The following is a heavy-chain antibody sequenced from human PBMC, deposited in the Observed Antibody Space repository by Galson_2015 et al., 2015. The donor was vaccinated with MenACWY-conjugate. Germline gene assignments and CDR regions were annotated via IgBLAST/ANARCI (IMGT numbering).Heavy chain of an antibody. D-gene: IGHD3-22*01. CDR1: GYTFTSYG. CDR3: ARDEYYDSSSTVGGWFDP. Sequence: SVKVSCKASGYTFTSYGISWVRQAPGQGLEWMGWISAYNGNTNYAQKLQGRVTMTTDTSTSTAYMELRSLRSDDTAVYYCARDEYYDSSSTVGGWFDPWGQGTLVTVSS. CDR2: ISAYNGNT. J-gene: IGHJ5*02. V-gene: IGHV1-18*01.